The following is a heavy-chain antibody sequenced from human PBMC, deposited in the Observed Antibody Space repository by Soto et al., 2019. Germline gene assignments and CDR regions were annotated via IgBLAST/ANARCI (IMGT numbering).Heavy chain of an antibody. CDR1: GFTFSTYD. Sequence: GGSLRLSCAASGFTFSTYDMHWVRQTTGKGLEWVSGIDIVGDTYYPGSVKGRFTISRENAKNSLYLQMNNLRVGDTAVYYCARGASGAVGWFDPWGQGTLVTVSS. D-gene: IGHD1-26*01. V-gene: IGHV3-13*01. CDR2: IDIVGDT. CDR3: ARGASGAVGWFDP. J-gene: IGHJ5*02.